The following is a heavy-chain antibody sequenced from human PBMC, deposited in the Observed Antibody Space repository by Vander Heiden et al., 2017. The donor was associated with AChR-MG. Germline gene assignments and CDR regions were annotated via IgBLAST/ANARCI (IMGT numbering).Heavy chain of an antibody. D-gene: IGHD3-22*01. J-gene: IGHJ5*02. V-gene: IGHV1-69*01. Sequence: QVQLVQSGAEVKKPGSSVKVSCKASGGTFSSYAISWVRQAPGQGLEWMGGIIPIFGTANYAQKFQGRVTITADESTSTAYMELSSLRSEETAVYYCARGPNYYDSSGYYSPFDPWGQGTLVTVSS. CDR2: IIPIFGTA. CDR3: ARGPNYYDSSGYYSPFDP. CDR1: GGTFSSYA.